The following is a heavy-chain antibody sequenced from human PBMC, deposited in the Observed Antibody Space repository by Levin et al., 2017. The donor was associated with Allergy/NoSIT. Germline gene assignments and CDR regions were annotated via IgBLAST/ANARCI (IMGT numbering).Heavy chain of an antibody. CDR1: GVSVSTYY. J-gene: IGHJ3*02. CDR3: AGAKKWLAYDM. Sequence: NPSETLSLTCTVSGVSVSTYYWTWIRQSPGKGLEWIGSTYKSGYTSYNPSLKSRITISMDTSENRLSLQVASMTAADTAVYHCAGAKKWLAYDMWGQGTLVTVSS. D-gene: IGHD6-19*01. V-gene: IGHV4-59*08. CDR2: TYKSGYT.